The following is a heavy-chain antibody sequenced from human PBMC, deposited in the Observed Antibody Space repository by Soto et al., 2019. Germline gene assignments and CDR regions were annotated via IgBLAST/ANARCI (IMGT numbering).Heavy chain of an antibody. Sequence: PGGSLRLSCAASGFTFSSYAMHWVRQAPGKGLEWVAVISYDGSNKYYADSVKGRFTISRDNSKNTLYLQMNSLRAEGTAVYYCARDRVVVPAARGGGYYYYYGMDVWGQGTTVTVSS. CDR2: ISYDGSNK. V-gene: IGHV3-30-3*01. CDR3: ARDRVVVPAARGGGYYYYYGMDV. J-gene: IGHJ6*02. D-gene: IGHD2-2*01. CDR1: GFTFSSYA.